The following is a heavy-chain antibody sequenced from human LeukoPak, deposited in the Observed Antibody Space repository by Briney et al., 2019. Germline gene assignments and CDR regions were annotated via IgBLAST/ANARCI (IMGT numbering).Heavy chain of an antibody. D-gene: IGHD3-10*01. CDR2: INHSGST. CDR1: GGSFSGYY. V-gene: IGHV4-34*01. J-gene: IGHJ5*02. CDR3: ARGRVGTYYYGSGSYYNHNWFDP. Sequence: PSETLSLTCAVYGGSFSGYYWSWIRQPPGKGLEWIGEINHSGSTNYNPSLKSRVTISVDTSKNHFSLKLSSVTAADTAVYYCARGRVGTYYYGSGSYYNHNWFDPWGQGTLVTVSS.